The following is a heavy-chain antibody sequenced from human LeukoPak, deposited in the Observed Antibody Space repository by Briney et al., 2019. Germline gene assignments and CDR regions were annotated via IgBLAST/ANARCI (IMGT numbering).Heavy chain of an antibody. CDR3: ARDEEDSGYDSFDY. D-gene: IGHD5-12*01. V-gene: IGHV7-4-1*02. CDR1: GYTFTSYA. Sequence: ASVTVSFKASGYTFTSYAMNWVRQAPGQGLEGMGWINTNTGNPTYAQGFTGRFVFSLDTSVSTAYLQISSLKAEDTAVYYCARDEEDSGYDSFDYWGQGTLVTVSS. CDR2: INTNTGNP. J-gene: IGHJ4*02.